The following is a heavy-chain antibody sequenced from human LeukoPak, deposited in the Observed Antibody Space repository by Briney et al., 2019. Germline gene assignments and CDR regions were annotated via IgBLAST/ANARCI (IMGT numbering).Heavy chain of an antibody. J-gene: IGHJ3*02. CDR2: INHSGST. CDR1: GGSFSGYY. D-gene: IGHD3-22*01. CDR3: ARFSGSSGYSLIDAFDI. Sequence: SETLSLTCAVYGGSFSGYYWSWIRQPPGKGLEWIGKINHSGSTNYNPSLKSRVTISVDTSKNQFSLKLSSVTAADTAVYYCARFSGSSGYSLIDAFDIWGQGTMVTVSS. V-gene: IGHV4-34*01.